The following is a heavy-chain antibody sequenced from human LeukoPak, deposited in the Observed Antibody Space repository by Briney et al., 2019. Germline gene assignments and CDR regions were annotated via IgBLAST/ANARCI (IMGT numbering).Heavy chain of an antibody. Sequence: ASVKVSCKASGYTFTKYGVNWVRQAPGQGLEWMGWINSYNGNTNYAQTLQGRVTMTTDTSTSTAYLELRSLRSDDTAVYYCARDREIWGSSGWFFDYWGQGTLVTVSS. V-gene: IGHV1-18*01. D-gene: IGHD6-19*01. CDR3: ARDREIWGSSGWFFDY. CDR1: GYTFTKYG. CDR2: INSYNGNT. J-gene: IGHJ4*02.